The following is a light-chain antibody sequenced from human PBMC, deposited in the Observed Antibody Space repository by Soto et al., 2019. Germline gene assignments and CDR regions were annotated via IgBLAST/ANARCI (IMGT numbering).Light chain of an antibody. CDR1: QSVLYIPNSHNY. J-gene: IGKJ5*01. Sequence: DIVMTQSPDSLAVSLGESATINCKSSQSVLYIPNSHNYLAWYQQKPGQPPKLLFYWASTRESGVHDRFSGSGSGTDFTLTISSLQAEDVAVYHCQQYYSIPTFGQGTRLEIK. V-gene: IGKV4-1*01. CDR2: WAS. CDR3: QQYYSIPT.